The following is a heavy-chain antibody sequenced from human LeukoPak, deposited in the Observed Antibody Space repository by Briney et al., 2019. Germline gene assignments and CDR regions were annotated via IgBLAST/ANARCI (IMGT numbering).Heavy chain of an antibody. CDR1: GFTFSSYG. Sequence: GGSLRLSCAASGFTFSSYGMHWVRQAPGKGLEWVAFIRYDGSNKYYADSVKGRLTISRGNSKNTLYLQMNSLRAEDTAVYYCAKDRYCSGGSCYYFDYWGQGTLVTVSS. D-gene: IGHD2-15*01. V-gene: IGHV3-30*02. CDR2: IRYDGSNK. CDR3: AKDRYCSGGSCYYFDY. J-gene: IGHJ4*02.